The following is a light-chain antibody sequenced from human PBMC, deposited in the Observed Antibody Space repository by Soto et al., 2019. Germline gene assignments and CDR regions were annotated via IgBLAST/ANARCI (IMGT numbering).Light chain of an antibody. J-gene: IGLJ1*01. Sequence: QSVLTQPASVSGSPGQSITISCTGTSSDIGGYKHVSWYQQHPGKAPKLMIYEVSNRPSGVSNRFSGSKSGNTASLTISGLQADDEADYYCSSYTTSSTQVFGTGTKVPS. V-gene: IGLV2-14*01. CDR1: SSDIGGYKH. CDR3: SSYTTSSTQV. CDR2: EVS.